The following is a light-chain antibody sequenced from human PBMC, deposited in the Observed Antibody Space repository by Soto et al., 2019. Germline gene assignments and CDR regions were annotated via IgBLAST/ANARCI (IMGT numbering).Light chain of an antibody. Sequence: QSVLTQPASVSGSPGQSITISCTGTSSDVGGYNYVSWYQQHPGKAPKLMIYDVSNRPSGVSNRFSGSKSGNTASLTISGLQAEDEADYYCSSYTSSSTDVLGTGTKVTAL. J-gene: IGLJ1*01. V-gene: IGLV2-14*01. CDR1: SSDVGGYNY. CDR2: DVS. CDR3: SSYTSSSTDV.